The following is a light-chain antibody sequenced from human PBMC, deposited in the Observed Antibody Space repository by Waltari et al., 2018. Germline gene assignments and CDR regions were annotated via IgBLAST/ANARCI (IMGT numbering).Light chain of an antibody. Sequence: QSALTQPASVSGSPGQSITISCSGTSSDIGGYNYFSWYQQHPGTPPKLMIFEVSNRPTGVSNRFSGSKSGRTASLTISGLQAEDEAGYFCGSYATGHFWLFGAGTKLTVL. CDR3: GSYATGHFWL. V-gene: IGLV2-14*01. J-gene: IGLJ3*02. CDR2: EVS. CDR1: SSDIGGYNY.